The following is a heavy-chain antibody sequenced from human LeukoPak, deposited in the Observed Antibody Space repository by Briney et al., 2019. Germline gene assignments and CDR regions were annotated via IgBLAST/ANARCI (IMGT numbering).Heavy chain of an antibody. CDR1: GFNFANHA. J-gene: IGHJ4*02. CDR3: ARAYYDSSGLDY. Sequence: GSLRLSCAASGFNFANHAMSWVRQTAGKGLEWVSAISGGGDITYYADSVKGRFTISRDNSKDTLFLQMHSLRPGDTAVYYCARAYYDSSGLDYWGQGTLVTVSS. D-gene: IGHD3-22*01. V-gene: IGHV3-23*01. CDR2: ISGGGDIT.